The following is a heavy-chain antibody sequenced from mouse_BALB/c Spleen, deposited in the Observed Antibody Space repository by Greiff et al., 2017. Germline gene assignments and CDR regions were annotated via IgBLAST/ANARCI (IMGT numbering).Heavy chain of an antibody. CDR1: GFNIKDTY. CDR3: ARGGARAYYYAMDY. D-gene: IGHD3-1*01. V-gene: IGHV14-3*02. CDR2: IDPANGNT. Sequence: DVKLQESGAELVKPGASVKLSCTASGFNIKDTYMHWVKQRPEQGLEWIGRIDPANGNTKYDPKFQGKATITADTSSNTAYLQLSSLTSEDTAVYYCARGGARAYYYAMDYWGQGTSVTVSS. J-gene: IGHJ4*01.